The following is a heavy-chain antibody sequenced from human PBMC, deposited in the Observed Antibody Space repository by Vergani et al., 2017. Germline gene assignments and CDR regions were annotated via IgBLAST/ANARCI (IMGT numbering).Heavy chain of an antibody. J-gene: IGHJ6*03. Sequence: QVQLVQSGAEVKKPWASVKVSCKASGYTFTGYYMHWVRQAPGQGLEWMGWINPNSGGTNYAQKFQGRVTMTRDTSISTAYMGLSRLRSDDTAVYYCARGVTGTTFGYYYYYYMDVWGKGTTVTVSS. V-gene: IGHV1-2*02. CDR3: ARGVTGTTFGYYYYYYMDV. CDR1: GYTFTGYY. D-gene: IGHD1-7*01. CDR2: INPNSGGT.